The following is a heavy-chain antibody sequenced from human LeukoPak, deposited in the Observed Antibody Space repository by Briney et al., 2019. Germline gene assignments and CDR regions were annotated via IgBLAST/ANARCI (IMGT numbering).Heavy chain of an antibody. CDR2: ISFSVSSK. V-gene: IGHV3-11*04. Sequence: GGSLRLSCAASGFTFSDYYMSWIRQAPGKGLEWVSYISFSVSSKYYADSVKGRFTISRDNAKNSLYLQMNSLRAEDTAVYYCAKDSSGYSSSWYALSYYYYMDVWGKGTTVTISS. D-gene: IGHD6-13*01. CDR3: AKDSSGYSSSWYALSYYYYMDV. J-gene: IGHJ6*03. CDR1: GFTFSDYY.